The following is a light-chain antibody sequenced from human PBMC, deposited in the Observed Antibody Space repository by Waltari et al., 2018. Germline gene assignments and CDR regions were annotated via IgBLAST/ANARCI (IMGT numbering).Light chain of an antibody. V-gene: IGLV2-14*03. Sequence: QSALTQPASVSASPGQSIPLSCTGTSSDVGAYNYVSWYQQHPGKTPKLIIYDVRIRPSGVSNRFSGSKSGNTASLTISGLQADDEADYYCSSSTSSTTRVFGGGTRLTVL. J-gene: IGLJ3*02. CDR1: SSDVGAYNY. CDR3: SSSTSSTTRV. CDR2: DVR.